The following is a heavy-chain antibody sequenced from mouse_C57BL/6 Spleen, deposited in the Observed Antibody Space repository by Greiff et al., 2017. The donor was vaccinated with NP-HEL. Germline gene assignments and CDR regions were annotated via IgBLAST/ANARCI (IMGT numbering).Heavy chain of an antibody. V-gene: IGHV1-64*01. Sequence: QVQLKQPGAELVKPGASVKLSCKASGYTFTSYWMHWVKQRPGQGLEWIGMIHPNSGSTNYNEKFKSKATLTVDKSSSTAYMQLSSLTSEDSAVYYCAKLLSDYDVNYYYFDYWGQGTTLTVSS. CDR2: IHPNSGST. CDR3: AKLLSDYDVNYYYFDY. D-gene: IGHD2-4*01. CDR1: GYTFTSYW. J-gene: IGHJ2*01.